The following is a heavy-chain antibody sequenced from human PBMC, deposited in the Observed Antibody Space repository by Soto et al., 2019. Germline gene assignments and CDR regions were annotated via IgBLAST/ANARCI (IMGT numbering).Heavy chain of an antibody. D-gene: IGHD2-21*02. Sequence: QITLKESGPTLVKPTQTLTLTCTFSGFSLSTSGVGVGWIRQPPGKALEWLALIYWDDDKRYSPSLKSRLTITTDPSKNQVVLTMTNMDPVDTATYYCAHRLPGDQFDYWGQGTLVTVSS. V-gene: IGHV2-5*02. CDR3: AHRLPGDQFDY. CDR2: IYWDDDK. CDR1: GFSLSTSGVG. J-gene: IGHJ4*02.